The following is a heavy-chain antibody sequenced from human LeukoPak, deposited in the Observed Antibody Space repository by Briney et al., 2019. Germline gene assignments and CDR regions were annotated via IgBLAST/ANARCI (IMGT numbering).Heavy chain of an antibody. CDR1: GFTFSSYS. J-gene: IGHJ4*02. V-gene: IGHV3-21*01. CDR2: ISSSSSYI. D-gene: IGHD2-21*02. CDR3: ARDPPPVTAGYYFDY. Sequence: GGSLRLSCAASGFTFSSYSMNWVRQAPGKGLEWVSSISSSSSYIYYADSVKGRFTISRDNAKNSLYLQMNSLRAEDTAVYYCARDPPPVTAGYYFDYWGQGTLVTASS.